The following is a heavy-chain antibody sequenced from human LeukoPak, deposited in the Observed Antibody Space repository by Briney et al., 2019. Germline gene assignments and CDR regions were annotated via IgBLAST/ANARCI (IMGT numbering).Heavy chain of an antibody. V-gene: IGHV4-39*07. D-gene: IGHD2-21*01. CDR3: ARVILWGGFDY. CDR2: IYYSGST. Sequence: SETLSLTCTVSGGSISSSSYYWGWIRQPPGKGLEWIGSIYYSGSTYYNPSLKSRVTISVDTSKNQFSLKLSSVTAADTAVYYCARVILWGGFDYWGQGTLVTVSS. J-gene: IGHJ4*02. CDR1: GGSISSSSYY.